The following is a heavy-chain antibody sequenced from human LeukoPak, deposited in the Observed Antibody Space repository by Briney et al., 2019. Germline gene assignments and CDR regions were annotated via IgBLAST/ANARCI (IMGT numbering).Heavy chain of an antibody. D-gene: IGHD3-16*01. CDR2: VYYSGST. J-gene: IGHJ5*02. CDR3: AKHLTNAYYDMIWFDP. Sequence: SETLSLTCTVSGGSISNHYWSWIRQAPGKGLEWIGYVYYSGSTNYNPSVKSRVTISVDTSNNQFSLRLSSVTAANTAVYYCAKHLTNAYYDMIWFDPWGQGTLVTVTS. CDR1: GGSISNHY. V-gene: IGHV4-59*11.